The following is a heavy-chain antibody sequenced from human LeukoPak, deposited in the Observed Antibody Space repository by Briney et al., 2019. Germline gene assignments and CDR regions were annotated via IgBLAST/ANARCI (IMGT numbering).Heavy chain of an antibody. CDR1: GFSFSSYA. D-gene: IGHD4/OR15-4a*01. Sequence: GGSLRLSCATSGFSFSSYAMSWVRQAPGKGLEWVSGISGSGGSTYYADSVKGRFTISRDNSKNTLFLQMDSLRAEDTAVYYCAKWSPYGGYPGYWGQGTLVTVSS. CDR3: AKWSPYGGYPGY. CDR2: ISGSGGST. J-gene: IGHJ4*02. V-gene: IGHV3-23*01.